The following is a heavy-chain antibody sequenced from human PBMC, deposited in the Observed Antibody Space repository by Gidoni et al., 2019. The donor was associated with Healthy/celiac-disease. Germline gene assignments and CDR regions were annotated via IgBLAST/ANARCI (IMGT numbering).Heavy chain of an antibody. Sequence: EVQLVESGGGLVKPGRSLRLSCTASGFTFGAYDMSCFRQAPGKGLEWVGFIRSKAYGGTTEYAASVKGRFTISRDDSKSIAYLQMNSLKTEDTAVYYCTRDFVYYDILTGYPATRYYGMDVWGQGTTVTVSS. V-gene: IGHV3-49*05. D-gene: IGHD3-9*01. CDR3: TRDFVYYDILTGYPATRYYGMDV. CDR2: IRSKAYGGTT. J-gene: IGHJ6*02. CDR1: GFTFGAYD.